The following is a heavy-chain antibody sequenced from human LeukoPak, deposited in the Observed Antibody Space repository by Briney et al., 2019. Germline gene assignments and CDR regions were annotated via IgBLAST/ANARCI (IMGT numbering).Heavy chain of an antibody. CDR2: INHSGST. D-gene: IGHD2-2*01. CDR1: GGSFSGYY. V-gene: IGHV4-34*01. J-gene: IGHJ6*02. Sequence: SETLSLTCAVYGGSFSGYYWSWIRQPPGKGLEWIGEINHSGSTNYNPSLKSRVTISVDTSKNQFSLKLSSVTAADTAVYYCACSNTNYYYYGMDVWGQGTTVTVSS. CDR3: ACSNTNYYYYGMDV.